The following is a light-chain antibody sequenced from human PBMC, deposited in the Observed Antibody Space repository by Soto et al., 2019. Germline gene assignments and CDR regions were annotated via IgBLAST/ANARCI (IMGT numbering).Light chain of an antibody. CDR3: QQYSTYPLT. CDR1: QSITPW. Sequence: IQMTQSPSTLSASVGDSVTITCRASQSITPWLAWYQQKPGKAPQILIYAASSLQPGVPSRFSGGGSGTEFTLTISSLQPDDFATYYCQQYSTYPLTFGGGTKVDIK. V-gene: IGKV1-5*01. CDR2: AAS. J-gene: IGKJ4*01.